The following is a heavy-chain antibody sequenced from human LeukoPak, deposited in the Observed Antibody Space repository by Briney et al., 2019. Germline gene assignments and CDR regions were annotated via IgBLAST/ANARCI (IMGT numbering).Heavy chain of an antibody. J-gene: IGHJ5*02. V-gene: IGHV4-61*02. CDR1: GASVSSGNYF. Sequence: PSQTLSLTCSVSGASVSSGNYFWTWIRQPTGKGLEWIGRPSTRGNTNYNPSLESRVTISGDTSKNQFSLQLRSVTAADTAVYYCTRALCINGVCEWFDPWGQGTLVTVSS. D-gene: IGHD2-8*01. CDR3: TRALCINGVCEWFDP. CDR2: PSTRGNT.